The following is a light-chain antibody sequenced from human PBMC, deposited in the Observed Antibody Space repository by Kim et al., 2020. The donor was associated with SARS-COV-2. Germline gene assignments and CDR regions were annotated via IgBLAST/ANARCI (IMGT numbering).Light chain of an antibody. CDR1: VLAKKY. J-gene: IGLJ2*01. Sequence: SYELTQPSSVSVSPGQTARITCSGDVLAKKYARWFQQKPGQAPVLVIYKDSERPSGIPERFSGSSSGTTVTLTISGAQVEDEADYYCYSAADNHVFGGGTQLTVL. CDR3: YSAADNHV. V-gene: IGLV3-27*01. CDR2: KDS.